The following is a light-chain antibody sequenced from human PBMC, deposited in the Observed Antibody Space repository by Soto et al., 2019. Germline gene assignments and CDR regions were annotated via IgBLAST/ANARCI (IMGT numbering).Light chain of an antibody. CDR3: HQYNNWPPYT. V-gene: IGKV3-15*01. CDR2: YAS. CDR1: QSINSD. Sequence: EIVMTQSPATLSVSPGERAALFCRASQSINSDLAWFQQKPGQAPRLLIYYASTRATAIPARFTGSGSRTEFSLAISSLQSVDFAIYYCHQYNNWPPYTFGQGTKVDIK. J-gene: IGKJ2*01.